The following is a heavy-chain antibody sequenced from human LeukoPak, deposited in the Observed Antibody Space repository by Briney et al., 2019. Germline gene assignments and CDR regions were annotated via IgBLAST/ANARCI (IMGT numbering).Heavy chain of an antibody. D-gene: IGHD2-21*01. J-gene: IGHJ4*02. V-gene: IGHV4-38-2*01. CDR1: GYSISSGYY. CDR2: IYHSGST. CDR3: ARSSQRIVVVIHFDY. Sequence: SETLSLTCAVSGYSISSGYYWGWIRQPPGKGLEWIGSIYHSGSTYYNPSLKSRVTISVDTSKNQFSLKLSSVTAADTAVYYCARSSQRIVVVIHFDYWGQGTLVTVSS.